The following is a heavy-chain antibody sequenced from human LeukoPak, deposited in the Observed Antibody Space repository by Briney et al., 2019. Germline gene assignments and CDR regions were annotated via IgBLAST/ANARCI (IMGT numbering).Heavy chain of an antibody. Sequence: GGSLRLSCAASGFTFSSYSMNWVRQAPGKGLEWVANIKQDGSEKYYVDSVKGRFTISRDNAKNSLYLQMNSLRAEDTAVYYCARGYSSSWYYFDYWGQGTLVTVSS. V-gene: IGHV3-7*01. CDR1: GFTFSSYS. D-gene: IGHD6-13*01. CDR3: ARGYSSSWYYFDY. CDR2: IKQDGSEK. J-gene: IGHJ4*02.